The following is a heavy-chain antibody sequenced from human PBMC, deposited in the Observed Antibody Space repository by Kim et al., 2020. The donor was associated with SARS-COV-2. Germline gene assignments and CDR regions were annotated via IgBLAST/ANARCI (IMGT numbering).Heavy chain of an antibody. CDR3: ASGPSAVTPYYYYYYGMDV. V-gene: IGHV1-69*13. D-gene: IGHD4-4*01. J-gene: IGHJ6*02. Sequence: SVKVSCKASGGTFSSYAISWVRQAPGQGLEWMGGIIPIFGTANYAQKFQGRVTITADESTSTAYMELSSLRSEDTAVYYCASGPSAVTPYYYYYYGMDVWGQGTTVTVSS. CDR1: GGTFSSYA. CDR2: IIPIFGTA.